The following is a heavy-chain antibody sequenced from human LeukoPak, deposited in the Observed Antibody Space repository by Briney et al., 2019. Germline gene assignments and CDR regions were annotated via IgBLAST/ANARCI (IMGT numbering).Heavy chain of an antibody. CDR1: GGSISSYY. J-gene: IGHJ6*03. Sequence: PSETLSLTCTVSGGSISSYYWSWIRQPPGKGLEWIGYIYTSGSTNYNPSLKSRVTISVDTSKNQFSLKLSSVTAADTAVYYCAAGSVAAPNYYYYMDVWGNGTTVTVSS. CDR2: IYTSGST. V-gene: IGHV4-4*09. CDR3: AAGSVAAPNYYYYMDV.